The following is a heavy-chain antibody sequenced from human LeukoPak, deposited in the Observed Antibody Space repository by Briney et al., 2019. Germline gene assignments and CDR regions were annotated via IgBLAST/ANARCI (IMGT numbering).Heavy chain of an antibody. V-gene: IGHV4-4*02. CDR1: GFTFSNYW. D-gene: IGHD3-10*01. CDR2: IYDRGPA. Sequence: PGGSLRLSCAASGFTFSNYWMNWVRQAPGKGLEWIGRIYDRGPAYYNPSLKSRFTISVDRPKNQFFLNVTSLTAADTAVYYCARSRQASGLFNSWGQGTLVVVSS. CDR3: ARSRQASGLFNS. J-gene: IGHJ5*01.